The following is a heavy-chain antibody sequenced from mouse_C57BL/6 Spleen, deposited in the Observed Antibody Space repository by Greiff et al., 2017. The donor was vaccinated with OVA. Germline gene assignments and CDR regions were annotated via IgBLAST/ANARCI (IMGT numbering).Heavy chain of an antibody. Sequence: VKLVESGPELVKPGASVKISCKASGYSFTSYYIHWVKQRPGQGLEWIGWIYPGSGNTKYNEKFKGKATLTADTSSSTAYMQLSSLTSEDSAVYYCARGHYYGSSYVGYFDVWGTGTTVTVSS. CDR3: ARGHYYGSSYVGYFDV. V-gene: IGHV1-66*01. J-gene: IGHJ1*03. CDR2: IYPGSGNT. D-gene: IGHD1-1*01. CDR1: GYSFTSYY.